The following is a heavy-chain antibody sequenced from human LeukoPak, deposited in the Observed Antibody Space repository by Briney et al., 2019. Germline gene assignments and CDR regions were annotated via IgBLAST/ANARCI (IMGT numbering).Heavy chain of an antibody. CDR1: GGSISSGSYY. CDR2: IYTSGST. D-gene: IGHD2-2*01. J-gene: IGHJ5*02. Sequence: SQTLSLTCTVSGGSISSGSYYWSWIRQPAGKGLEWIGRIYTSGSTNYNPSLKSRVTISVDTSKNQFSLKLSSVTAADTAVYYCARDIVVVPAAPTLPYNWFDPWGQGTLVTVSS. CDR3: ARDIVVVPAAPTLPYNWFDP. V-gene: IGHV4-61*02.